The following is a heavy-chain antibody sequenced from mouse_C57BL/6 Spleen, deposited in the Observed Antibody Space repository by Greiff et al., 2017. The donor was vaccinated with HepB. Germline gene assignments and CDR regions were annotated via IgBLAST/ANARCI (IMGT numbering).Heavy chain of an antibody. V-gene: IGHV1-55*01. Sequence: QVQLQQPGAELVKPGASVKMSCKASGYTFTSYWITWVKQRPGQGLEWIGDIYPGSGSTNYNEKFKSKATLTVDTSSSTAYMQLSSLTSEDSAVYYCARGPLITTVVDWYFDVGGTGTTVTVSS. CDR1: GYTFTSYW. D-gene: IGHD1-1*01. CDR3: ARGPLITTVVDWYFDV. J-gene: IGHJ1*03. CDR2: IYPGSGST.